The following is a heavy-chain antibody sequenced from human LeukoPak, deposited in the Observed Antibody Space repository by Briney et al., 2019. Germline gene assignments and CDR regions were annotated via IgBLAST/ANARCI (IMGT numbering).Heavy chain of an antibody. CDR1: GFTFSSYG. CDR2: ISYDGSNK. Sequence: GGSLRLSCAASGFTFSSYGMHWVRQAPGKGLEWVAVISYDGSNKYYADSVKGRFTISRDNSKNTLYLQMNSLRAKDTAVYYCAKFPDYYDSSGQSDAFDIWGQGTMVTVSS. D-gene: IGHD3-22*01. J-gene: IGHJ3*02. CDR3: AKFPDYYDSSGQSDAFDI. V-gene: IGHV3-30*18.